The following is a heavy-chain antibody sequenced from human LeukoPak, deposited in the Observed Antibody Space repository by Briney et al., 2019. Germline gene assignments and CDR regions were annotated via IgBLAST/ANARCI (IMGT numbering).Heavy chain of an antibody. Sequence: SETLSLTCTVSGGSISSSSYYWGWIRQPPGKGLEWIGSIYYSGSTYYNPSLKSRVTISVDTSKNQFSLKLSSVTAADTAVYYCARHPVRATGLDHFDYWGQGTLVTVSS. CDR1: GGSISSSSYY. D-gene: IGHD1-26*01. V-gene: IGHV4-39*01. CDR2: IYYSGST. J-gene: IGHJ4*02. CDR3: ARHPVRATGLDHFDY.